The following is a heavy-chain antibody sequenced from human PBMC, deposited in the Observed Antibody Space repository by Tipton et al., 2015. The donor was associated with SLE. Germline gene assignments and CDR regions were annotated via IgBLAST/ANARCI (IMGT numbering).Heavy chain of an antibody. V-gene: IGHV3-48*03. Sequence: SLRLSCAASGFTFSSYEMNWVRQAPGKGLEWLSYISSSGSTIYYAGSVKGRFTISRDNAKNSLYLQMNSLRAEDTAVYHCARVGCSGGSCFSAWFDPWGQGTLVTVSS. J-gene: IGHJ5*02. CDR3: ARVGCSGGSCFSAWFDP. CDR2: ISSSGSTI. D-gene: IGHD2-15*01. CDR1: GFTFSSYE.